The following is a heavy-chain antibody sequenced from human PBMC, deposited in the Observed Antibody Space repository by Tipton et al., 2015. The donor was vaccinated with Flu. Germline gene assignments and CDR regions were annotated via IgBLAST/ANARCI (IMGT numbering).Heavy chain of an antibody. V-gene: IGHV4-34*09. CDR1: GDSFTGYW. CDR3: ARDLWNDRRAYYYYGVDV. Sequence: TLSLTCGVSGDSFTGYWWSWIRQPPGKTLEWIGHSHFTGGGSYSPSLKSRVTLSQDTSQNQFSLDMTSLTAADTAVYYCARDLWNDRRAYYYYGVDVWGQGTTVTVPS. D-gene: IGHD1-1*01. J-gene: IGHJ6*02. CDR2: SHFTGGG.